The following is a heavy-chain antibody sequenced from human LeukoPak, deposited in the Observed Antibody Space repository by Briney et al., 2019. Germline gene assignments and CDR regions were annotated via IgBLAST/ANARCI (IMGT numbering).Heavy chain of an antibody. CDR1: GGTFSSYA. CDR3: ARDYDILTGPNPKYYYYYMDV. D-gene: IGHD3-9*01. Sequence: SVKVSCKASGGTFSSYAISWVRQAPGQGLEWMGGIIPIFGTANYAQKFQGRVTITTDESTSTAYMELSSLRSEDTAVYYCARDYDILTGPNPKYYYYYMDVWGKGTTVTVSS. CDR2: IIPIFGTA. J-gene: IGHJ6*03. V-gene: IGHV1-69*05.